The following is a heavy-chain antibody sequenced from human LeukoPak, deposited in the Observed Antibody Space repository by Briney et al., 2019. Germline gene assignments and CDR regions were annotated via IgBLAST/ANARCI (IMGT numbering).Heavy chain of an antibody. CDR3: ARDRDYYDTAYHFDY. J-gene: IGHJ4*02. Sequence: GGSLRLSCAASGFTFSSYAMHRVRQAPGKGVEWVAVISYDGSNKYYADSVKGRFTISRDNSKNTLYLQMNSLRAEDTAVYYCARDRDYYDTAYHFDYWGQGTLVTVSS. CDR2: ISYDGSNK. CDR1: GFTFSSYA. V-gene: IGHV3-30-3*01. D-gene: IGHD3-22*01.